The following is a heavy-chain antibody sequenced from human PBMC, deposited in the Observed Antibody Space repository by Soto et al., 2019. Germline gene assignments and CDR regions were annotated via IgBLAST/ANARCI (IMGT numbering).Heavy chain of an antibody. CDR1: GYSFTRYW. CDR3: ARSRRGAYSSGWYSLSGYYNYGIDV. D-gene: IGHD6-19*01. Sequence: PGESLKISCKGSGYSFTRYWMSWVRQMPGKGLEWMGRIDPSDSYTNYSPSFQGHVTISADKSISTAYLQWSSLKASDTAMYYCARSRRGAYSSGWYSLSGYYNYGIDVWGQGTTVTVSS. V-gene: IGHV5-10-1*01. CDR2: IDPSDSYT. J-gene: IGHJ6*02.